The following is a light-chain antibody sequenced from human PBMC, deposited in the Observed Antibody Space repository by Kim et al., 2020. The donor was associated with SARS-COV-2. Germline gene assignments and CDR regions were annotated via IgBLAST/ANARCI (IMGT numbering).Light chain of an antibody. Sequence: SVKLTCTRSSGHSSYAIARHQQQPEKGPRYLMKLNGDGSHSKGDGIPDRFSGSSSGAERYLTISSLQSEDEADYYCQTWGTGIPVFGGGTQLTVL. V-gene: IGLV4-69*01. J-gene: IGLJ3*02. CDR1: SGHSSYA. CDR3: QTWGTGIPV. CDR2: LNGDGSH.